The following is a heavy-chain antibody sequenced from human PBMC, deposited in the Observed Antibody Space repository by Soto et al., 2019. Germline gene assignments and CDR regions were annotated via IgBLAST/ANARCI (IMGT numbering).Heavy chain of an antibody. Sequence: QVQLVQSGAEVKKPGSSVKVSCKPSGGTVNSHAISWVRQAPGQGLEWMGGIIPFFGSTNYAQKFQGRVTITADESTSTAYMELSSLRSEVTAVYYCARVSKPPRMILVAMTNWYFDLWGRGTLITVSS. CDR2: IIPFFGST. CDR3: ARVSKPPRMILVAMTNWYFDL. V-gene: IGHV1-69*01. CDR1: GGTVNSHA. D-gene: IGHD3-22*01. J-gene: IGHJ2*01.